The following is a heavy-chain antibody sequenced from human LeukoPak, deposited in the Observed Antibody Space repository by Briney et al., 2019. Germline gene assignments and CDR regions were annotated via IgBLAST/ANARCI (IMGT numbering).Heavy chain of an antibody. CDR3: ARVYDYGGNHFDY. Sequence: PGGSLRLSCAASGFTFSSYSMNWVRQAPGKGLEWVSSISSSSSYIYYADSVKGRFTISRDNAKNSLCLQMNGLRAEDTAVYYCARVYDYGGNHFDYWGQGTLVTVSS. CDR1: GFTFSSYS. CDR2: ISSSSSYI. D-gene: IGHD4-23*01. V-gene: IGHV3-21*01. J-gene: IGHJ4*02.